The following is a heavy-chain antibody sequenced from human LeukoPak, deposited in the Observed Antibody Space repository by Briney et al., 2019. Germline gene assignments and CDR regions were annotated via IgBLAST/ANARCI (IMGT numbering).Heavy chain of an antibody. CDR2: IYPGDSDT. Sequence: GEPLKISCKGSGCSFTSYWIGWVRQMPGKGLEWMGIIYPGDSDTRYSPSFQGQVTISADKSISTAYLQWSSLKASDTAMYYCARHVSVVVPAAISYYYYMDVWGKGTTVTVSS. CDR1: GCSFTSYW. J-gene: IGHJ6*03. D-gene: IGHD2-2*01. CDR3: ARHVSVVVPAAISYYYYMDV. V-gene: IGHV5-51*01.